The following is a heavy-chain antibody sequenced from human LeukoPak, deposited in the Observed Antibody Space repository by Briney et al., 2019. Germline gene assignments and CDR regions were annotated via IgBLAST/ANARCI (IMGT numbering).Heavy chain of an antibody. Sequence: GGSLRLSCAASGFTFSSYSMNWVRQAPGEGLEWVSSISSSSSYIHYADSVKGRFTISRDNAKNSLYLQMNSLRAEDTAVYYCARDRIVVVPAALVFDPWGQGTLVTVSS. CDR1: GFTFSSYS. V-gene: IGHV3-21*01. D-gene: IGHD2-2*01. J-gene: IGHJ5*02. CDR3: ARDRIVVVPAALVFDP. CDR2: ISSSSSYI.